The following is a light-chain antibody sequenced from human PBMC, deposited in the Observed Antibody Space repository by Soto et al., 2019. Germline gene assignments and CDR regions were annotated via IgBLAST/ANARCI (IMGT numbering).Light chain of an antibody. CDR2: GNN. Sequence: QSVLTQSPSVSGAPGQRVTISCVGSSSNIGAGYDVHWYQQLPGTAPKLLINGNNNRPSGVPDRFSGSKSGTSASLAITGLQAEDEADYYCQSYDSRLLYVFGTGTKVTVL. CDR1: SSNIGAGYD. J-gene: IGLJ1*01. V-gene: IGLV1-40*01. CDR3: QSYDSRLLYV.